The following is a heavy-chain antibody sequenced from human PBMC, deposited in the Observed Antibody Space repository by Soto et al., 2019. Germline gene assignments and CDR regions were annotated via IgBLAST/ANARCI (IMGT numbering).Heavy chain of an antibody. V-gene: IGHV4-34*01. CDR1: GGSFSGYY. Sequence: SETLSLTCAVYGGSFSGYYWSWIRQPPGKGLEWIGEINHSGSTNYNPSLKSRVTISVDTSKNQFSLKLSSVTAADTAVYYCARGRIVRVYYDKNRRGQAFDYWGQGTLVTVSS. CDR2: INHSGST. CDR3: ARGRIVRVYYDKNRRGQAFDY. D-gene: IGHD3-9*01. J-gene: IGHJ4*02.